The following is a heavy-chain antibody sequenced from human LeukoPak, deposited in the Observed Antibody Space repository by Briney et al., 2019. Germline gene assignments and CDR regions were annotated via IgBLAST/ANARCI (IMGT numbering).Heavy chain of an antibody. Sequence: SGGSLRLSCAASGFTFSSYGMHWVRQAPGKGLERVAVISYDGSNKYYADSVKGRFTISRDNSKNTLYLQMNGLRAEDTAVYYCARKMSGGPYFDYWGQGTPGHRLL. CDR2: ISYDGSNK. CDR1: GFTFSSYG. CDR3: ARKMSGGPYFDY. J-gene: IGHJ4*02. D-gene: IGHD1-14*01. V-gene: IGHV3-30*03.